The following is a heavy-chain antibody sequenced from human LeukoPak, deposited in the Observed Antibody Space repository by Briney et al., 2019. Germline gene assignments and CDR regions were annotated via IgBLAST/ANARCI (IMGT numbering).Heavy chain of an antibody. CDR2: IYYSGST. CDR1: GGSISSYY. CDR3: ARVPWRGDNWFDP. D-gene: IGHD3-3*01. V-gene: IGHV4-59*12. Sequence: SETLSLTCTVSGGSISSYYWSWIRQPPGKGLEWIGYIYYSGSTNYNPSLKSRVTISVDTSKNQFSLKLSSVTAADTAVYYCARVPWRGDNWFDPWGQGTLVTVSS. J-gene: IGHJ5*02.